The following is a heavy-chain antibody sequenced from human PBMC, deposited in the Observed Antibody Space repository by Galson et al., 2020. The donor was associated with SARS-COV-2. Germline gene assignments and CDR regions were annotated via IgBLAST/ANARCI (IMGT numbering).Heavy chain of an antibody. J-gene: IGHJ1*01. V-gene: IGHV3-23*01. CDR1: GFIFNNYG. D-gene: IGHD1-26*01. CDR3: AGLGVKIR. Sequence: GESLKLSCAGSGFIFNNYGMNWVRQGPGKGLGWVSGISGGGDLTYYADSVKGRITISRDNSKNALFLQMNSLRVEDTAVYFCAGLGVKIRWGQGTLFTFSS. CDR2: ISGGGDLT.